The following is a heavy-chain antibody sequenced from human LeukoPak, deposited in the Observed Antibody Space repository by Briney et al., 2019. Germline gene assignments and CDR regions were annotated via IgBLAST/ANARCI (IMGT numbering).Heavy chain of an antibody. V-gene: IGHV3-7*04. CDR2: MNRDGSEK. J-gene: IGHJ4*02. Sequence: PGGSLRLSWAASGFTFATYWMTWVRQAPGKRLGYAATMNRDGSEKYYVDSVKGRFTISKDNSKNSLCLQMDSLRAEDTAVYYCARGIEECLYLYYWGQGALVTVAS. CDR1: GFTFATYW. D-gene: IGHD3-3*01. CDR3: ARGIEECLYLYY.